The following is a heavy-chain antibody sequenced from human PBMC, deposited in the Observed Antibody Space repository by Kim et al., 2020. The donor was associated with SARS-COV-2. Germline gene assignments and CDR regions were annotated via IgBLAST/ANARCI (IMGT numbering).Heavy chain of an antibody. J-gene: IGHJ6*03. CDR1: GFTFSSYG. Sequence: GGSLRLSCAASGFTFSSYGMHWVRQAPGKGLEWVAVISYDGSNKYYADSVKGRFTISRDNSKNTLYLQMNSLRAEDTAVYYCAGMGGSIAALGGDYYYM. V-gene: IGHV3-30*03. CDR3: AGMGGSIAALGGDYYYM. CDR2: ISYDGSNK. D-gene: IGHD6-6*01.